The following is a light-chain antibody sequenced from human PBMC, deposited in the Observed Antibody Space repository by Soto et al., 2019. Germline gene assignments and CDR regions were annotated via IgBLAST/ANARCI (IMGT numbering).Light chain of an antibody. CDR1: QSISIY. V-gene: IGKV1-27*01. CDR3: QKYNSAPLT. Sequence: DIQMTQSPSSLSASVGDRVTITCRASQSISIYLYWYQLKPGKAPKLLMYGASYLKSGVPSRFSGSGSGTDLTLTISSLQPEDVAAYYCQKYNSAPLTFGGGTKVDIK. CDR2: GAS. J-gene: IGKJ4*01.